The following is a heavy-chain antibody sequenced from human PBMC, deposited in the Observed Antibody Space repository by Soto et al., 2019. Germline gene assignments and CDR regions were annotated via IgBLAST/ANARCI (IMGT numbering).Heavy chain of an antibody. V-gene: IGHV1-46*01. CDR2: INPSGGST. J-gene: IGHJ4*02. Sequence: GPVKGSCQATWYTLTTYYIHWGRQAPGQGLEWMGIINPSGGSTSYAQKFQGRVTMTRDTSTSTVYMELSSLRSEDTAVYYCVLDILTGYYPGYWGQGTLVTVSS. D-gene: IGHD3-9*01. CDR1: WYTLTTYY. CDR3: VLDILTGYYPGY.